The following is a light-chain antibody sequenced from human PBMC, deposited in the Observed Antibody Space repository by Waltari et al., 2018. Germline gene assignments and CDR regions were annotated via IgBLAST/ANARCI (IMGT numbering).Light chain of an antibody. CDR3: AAWDGSQFARV. J-gene: IGLJ3*02. CDR1: SSIIGSDP. V-gene: IGLV1-44*01. Sequence: QSVLTQPPSASGTPGPRVIISCSGSSSIIGSDPVKWYQQLPGTAPRLLIDSTNQRPSGVPDRFSGSKSGTSAFLAISGLQSEDESDYYCAAWDGSQFARVFGGGTKLSVL. CDR2: STN.